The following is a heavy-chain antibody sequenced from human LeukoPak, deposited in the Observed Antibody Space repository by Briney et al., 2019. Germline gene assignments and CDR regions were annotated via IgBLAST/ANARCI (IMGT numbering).Heavy chain of an antibody. CDR3: ARDLGEDQWELIFDY. D-gene: IGHD1-26*01. CDR1: GFTFTSYY. J-gene: IGHJ4*02. Sequence: GASVKVSCKASGFTFTSYYMHWVRQAPGQGLEWMGIISPSGGSTSYAQRFQGRVTMTRDTSMTTFYMEVSSLRSEDTAVYYCARDLGEDQWELIFDYWGQGTLVTVSS. V-gene: IGHV1-46*01. CDR2: ISPSGGST.